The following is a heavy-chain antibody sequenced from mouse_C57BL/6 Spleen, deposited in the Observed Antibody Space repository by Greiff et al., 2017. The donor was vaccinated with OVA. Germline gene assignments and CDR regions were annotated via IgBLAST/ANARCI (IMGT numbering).Heavy chain of an antibody. CDR2: ISYDGSN. Sequence: EVQLQQSGPGLVKPSQSLSLTCSVTGYSITSGYYWNWIRQFPGNKLEWMGYISYDGSNNYNPSLKNRISITRDTSKNQFFLKLNSVTTEDTATYYCARGLEYYYAMGYWGQGTSVTVSS. CDR3: ARGLEYYYAMGY. V-gene: IGHV3-6*01. D-gene: IGHD4-1*01. CDR1: GYSITSGYY. J-gene: IGHJ4*01.